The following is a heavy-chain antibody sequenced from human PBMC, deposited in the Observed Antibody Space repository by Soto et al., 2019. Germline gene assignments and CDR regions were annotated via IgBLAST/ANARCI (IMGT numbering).Heavy chain of an antibody. CDR2: INGGNGYT. J-gene: IGHJ6*02. D-gene: IGHD3-10*01. CDR3: ARATYTSGGSPTFAMDV. CDR1: GYTFSSNA. Sequence: QVSLVQSGAEVKEPGASVRLSCKASGYTFSSNAIHWVRQAPGQEPEWMGWINGGNGYTKYSQNFQDRVTLSRDTSASTSYMELSGLRSEDTAIFYCARATYTSGGSPTFAMDVWGQGTTVTVSS. V-gene: IGHV1-3*01.